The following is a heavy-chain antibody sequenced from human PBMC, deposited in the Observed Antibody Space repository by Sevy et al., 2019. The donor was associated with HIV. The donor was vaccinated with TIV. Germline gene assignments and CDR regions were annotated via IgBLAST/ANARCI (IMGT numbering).Heavy chain of an antibody. CDR2: IQYDGSNK. J-gene: IGHJ4*02. D-gene: IGHD4-17*01. V-gene: IGHV3-30*02. Sequence: GGSLRLSCAASGFSYSSYGMHWVRQAPGKGLEWVAYIQYDGSNKDYVDSVKGRFTISRYKCKNTLGLQMNSVRVEDRAGYYCGKEGGGEGGDHWGQGTLVTVSS. CDR3: GKEGGGEGGDH. CDR1: GFSYSSYG.